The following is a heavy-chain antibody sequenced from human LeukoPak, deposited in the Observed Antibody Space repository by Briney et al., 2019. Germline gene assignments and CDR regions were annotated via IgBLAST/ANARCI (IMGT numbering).Heavy chain of an antibody. CDR1: GFTFSNAC. D-gene: IGHD1-26*01. J-gene: IGHJ4*02. Sequence: GGSLRLSCAASGFTFSNACMNWGRQAPGKGLEWLGRIKRNTEGGTTDYAAPVKGRFTISRDDSKNTLYLQINSLKTEDRAVHYRATDFTVGSTLHYWGQGTLVTVSS. CDR3: ATDFTVGSTLHY. V-gene: IGHV3-15*01. CDR2: IKRNTEGGTT.